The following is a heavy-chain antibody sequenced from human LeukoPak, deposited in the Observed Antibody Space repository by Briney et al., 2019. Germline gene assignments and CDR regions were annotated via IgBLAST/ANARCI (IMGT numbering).Heavy chain of an antibody. Sequence: SQTLSLTCTASGGSFSSGDYYWNWLRQPPGKGLEWIGYIYYSGSTNYNPSLKSRVTISVDTSKNQFSLKLSSVTAADTAVYYCARRPWLLRYFDYWGQGTLVTVSS. CDR2: IYYSGST. D-gene: IGHD3-22*01. V-gene: IGHV4-30-4*01. CDR3: ARRPWLLRYFDY. CDR1: GGSFSSGDYY. J-gene: IGHJ4*02.